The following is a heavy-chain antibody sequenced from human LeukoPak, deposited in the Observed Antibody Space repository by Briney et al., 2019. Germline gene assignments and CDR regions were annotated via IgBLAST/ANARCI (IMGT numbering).Heavy chain of an antibody. J-gene: IGHJ3*02. CDR1: GGSISSYY. D-gene: IGHD2/OR15-2a*01. V-gene: IGHV4-59*01. CDR2: IYYSGST. CDR3: ARDFSGGDAFDI. Sequence: SETLSLTCTVSGGSISSYYWSWIRQPPGKGLEWVGYIYYSGSTNYNPSLKSRVTISVDTSKNQFSLKLSSVTAADTAVYYCARDFSGGDAFDIWGQGTMVTVSS.